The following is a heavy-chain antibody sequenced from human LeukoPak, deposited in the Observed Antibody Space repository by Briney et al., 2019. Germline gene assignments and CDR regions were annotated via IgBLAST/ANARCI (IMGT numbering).Heavy chain of an antibody. D-gene: IGHD3-9*01. CDR1: GGSISSGSYY. CDR3: ARGGIFLRGFDP. J-gene: IGHJ5*02. CDR2: IYYSGST. Sequence: PSETLSLTCTVSGGSISSGSYYWSWIRQPPGKGLEWIGSIYYSGSTYYNPSLKSRVTISVDTSKNQFSLKLSSVTAADTAVYYCARGGIFLRGFDPWGQGTLVTVSS. V-gene: IGHV4-39*07.